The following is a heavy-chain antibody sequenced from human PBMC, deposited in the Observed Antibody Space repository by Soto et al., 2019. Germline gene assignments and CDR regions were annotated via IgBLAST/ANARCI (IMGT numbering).Heavy chain of an antibody. Sequence: QVQLVQSGAEVKKPGSSVKVSCKASGGTFSSYAISWVRQAPGQGLEWMGGIIPIFGTANYAQKFQGRVTITADKSTSTAYMELSSLRSEDTAVYYCAGRRFGYAEPHEYFQHWGQGTLVTVSS. V-gene: IGHV1-69*06. CDR2: IIPIFGTA. J-gene: IGHJ1*01. CDR1: GGTFSSYA. D-gene: IGHD3-10*01. CDR3: AGRRFGYAEPHEYFQH.